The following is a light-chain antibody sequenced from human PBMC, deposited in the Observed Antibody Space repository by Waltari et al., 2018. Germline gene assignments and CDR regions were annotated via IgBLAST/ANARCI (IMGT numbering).Light chain of an antibody. CDR3: CSYTSISTVV. V-gene: IGLV2-14*03. Sequence: QSALTQPASVSGSPGQSITISCTGSSRDIGGYSYVSWYQQYPGKAPKVLIYGVYNRPSGVSDRFSGSKLDNTASLTISGLRAEDEAAYFCCSYTSISTVVFGGGTKVTVL. CDR1: SRDIGGYSY. J-gene: IGLJ2*01. CDR2: GVY.